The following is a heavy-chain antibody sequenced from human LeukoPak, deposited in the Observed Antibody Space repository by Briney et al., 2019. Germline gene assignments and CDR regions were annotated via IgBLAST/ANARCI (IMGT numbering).Heavy chain of an antibody. Sequence: AGGSLRLSCAASGFTFSSYSMNWVRQAPGKGLEWVSSISTSSNYIYYADSVKGRFTISRDNAKNSLFLQVNSLRAEDTAMYYCARGSRFGVVERDAFDIWGQGTMVTVSS. CDR1: GFTFSSYS. CDR3: ARGSRFGVVERDAFDI. D-gene: IGHD3-3*01. J-gene: IGHJ3*02. V-gene: IGHV3-21*01. CDR2: ISTSSNYI.